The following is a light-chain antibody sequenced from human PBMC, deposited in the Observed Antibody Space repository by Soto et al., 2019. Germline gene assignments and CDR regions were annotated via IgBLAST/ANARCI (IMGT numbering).Light chain of an antibody. CDR1: QGASSA. V-gene: IGKV1D-13*01. Sequence: AIQLTQSPSSLSASVGDRVTITCRASQGASSALAWYQQKPGKPPKLLIYDASTLESGVPSRFSGSGSGTGFTLTISSLQPEDFATYYCQEFNDSPQITFGPWTTVDIK. CDR3: QEFNDSPQIT. CDR2: DAS. J-gene: IGKJ3*01.